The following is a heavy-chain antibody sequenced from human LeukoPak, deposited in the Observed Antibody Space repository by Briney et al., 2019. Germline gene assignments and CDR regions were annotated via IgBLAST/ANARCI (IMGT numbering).Heavy chain of an antibody. Sequence: GGSLRLSCAASGFTFSSYSMNWVRQAPGKGLEWVSSISSSSYIYYADSVKGRFTISRDNAKNSLYLQMNSLRAEDTAVYYCARDFVDYSNNFDYWGQGTLVTVSS. V-gene: IGHV3-21*01. CDR2: ISSSSYI. J-gene: IGHJ4*02. D-gene: IGHD4-11*01. CDR3: ARDFVDYSNNFDY. CDR1: GFTFSSYS.